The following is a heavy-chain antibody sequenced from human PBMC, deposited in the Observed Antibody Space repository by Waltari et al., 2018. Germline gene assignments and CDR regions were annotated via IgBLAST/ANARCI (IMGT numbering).Heavy chain of an antibody. CDR2: ISGPALTT. D-gene: IGHD6-13*01. V-gene: IGHV3-23*01. CDR3: AKAGGIAAAEFQFDF. CDR1: GFTLSSYD. J-gene: IGHJ4*02. Sequence: EVQLLESGGGLVQPGGSMRCSCAASGFTLSSYDMTWVLQAPGKGLEWVSSISGPALTTFYADSVKGRFPVSRDNSKNTLYLQINGLRADDTAVYYCAKAGGIAAAEFQFDFWGRGTLVTVSS.